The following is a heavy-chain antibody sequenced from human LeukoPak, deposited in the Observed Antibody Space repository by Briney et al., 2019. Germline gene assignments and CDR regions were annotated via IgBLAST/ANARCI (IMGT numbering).Heavy chain of an antibody. CDR1: GFTFSSYS. CDR3: AREAARAFDI. Sequence: GGSLRLSCAASGFTFSSYSMNWVRQAPGKGLGWVSSISSSSSYIYYADSVKGRFTISRDNAKNSLYLQMNSLRAEDTAVYYCAREAARAFDIWGQGTMVTVSS. CDR2: ISSSSSYI. J-gene: IGHJ3*02. V-gene: IGHV3-21*01.